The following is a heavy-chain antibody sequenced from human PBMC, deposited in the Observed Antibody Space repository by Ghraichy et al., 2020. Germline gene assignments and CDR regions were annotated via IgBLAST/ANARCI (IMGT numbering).Heavy chain of an antibody. D-gene: IGHD2-8*01. CDR1: GYTFTGYF. V-gene: IGHV1-2*02. CDR3: ARVYFGYYNGLDV. CDR2: INPNSGDT. J-gene: IGHJ6*02. Sequence: ASVKVSCKASGYTFTGYFIHWVRQAPGQGLEWMGWINPNSGDTNYAQKFQDRVTMTRDTSISTAYMELSRLRSDDTAVYYCARVYFGYYNGLDVWGQGTTVTVTS.